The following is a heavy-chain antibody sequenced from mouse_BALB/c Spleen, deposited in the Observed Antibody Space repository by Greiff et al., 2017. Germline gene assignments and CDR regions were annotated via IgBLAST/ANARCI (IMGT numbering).Heavy chain of an antibody. CDR2: INPSTGYT. J-gene: IGHJ2*01. Sequence: QVQLQQSGAELAKPGASVKMSCKASGYTFTSYWMHWVKQRPGQGLEWIGYINPSTGYTEYNQKFKDKATLTADKSSSTAYMQLSSLTSEDSAVYYCARETTVVGRDYWGQGTTLTVSS. D-gene: IGHD1-1*01. V-gene: IGHV1-7*01. CDR1: GYTFTSYW. CDR3: ARETTVVGRDY.